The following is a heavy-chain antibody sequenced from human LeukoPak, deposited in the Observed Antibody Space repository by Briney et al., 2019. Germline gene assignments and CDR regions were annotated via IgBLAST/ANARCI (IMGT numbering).Heavy chain of an antibody. V-gene: IGHV3-33*01. Sequence: GGSLRLSCAASGFTFSSYGMHWVRQAPGKGLEWVAVIWYDGGNKLYGDSVKGRFTISRDNSKNTVYLQMNSLRVEDTAVYYCGRDKWVVPGLPDNWGQGTLVTVSS. CDR1: GFTFSSYG. CDR2: IWYDGGNK. J-gene: IGHJ4*02. D-gene: IGHD2-2*01. CDR3: GRDKWVVPGLPDN.